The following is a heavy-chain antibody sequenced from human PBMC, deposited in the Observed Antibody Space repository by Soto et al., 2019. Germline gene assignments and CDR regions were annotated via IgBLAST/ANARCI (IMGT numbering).Heavy chain of an antibody. D-gene: IGHD4-17*01. V-gene: IGHV3-33*01. CDR1: GFTFSRYG. Sequence: GGSLRLSCVVSGFTFSRYGMHWLRQAPGEGLEWMAVIVNDGSDRDYAASVAGRFTISRDNSKNTLYLQMDNLGVDDTAMYYCARDDDYEANGLDYWGQGTLVTVSS. J-gene: IGHJ4*02. CDR3: ARDDDYEANGLDY. CDR2: IVNDGSDR.